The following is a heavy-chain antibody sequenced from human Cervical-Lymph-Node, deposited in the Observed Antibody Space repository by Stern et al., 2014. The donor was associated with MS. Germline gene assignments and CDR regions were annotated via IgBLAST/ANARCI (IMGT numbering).Heavy chain of an antibody. Sequence: QVQLVESGGGVVQPGRSLRLSCAASGFTFSNYGMHWVRQAPGKGLARPAVIWYDGNKKYYADSVKGRFTISRDNSKNTLFLQMSSLTAEDTALYYCARGNWNYEGMGYWGQGTLVTVSS. CDR3: ARGNWNYEGMGY. V-gene: IGHV3-33*01. CDR2: IWYDGNKK. D-gene: IGHD1-7*01. J-gene: IGHJ4*02. CDR1: GFTFSNYG.